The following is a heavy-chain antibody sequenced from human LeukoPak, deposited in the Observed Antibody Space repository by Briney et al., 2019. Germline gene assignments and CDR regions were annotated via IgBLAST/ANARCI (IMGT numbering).Heavy chain of an antibody. J-gene: IGHJ3*02. CDR1: GFTFSDYY. D-gene: IGHD3-22*01. V-gene: IGHV3-11*04. CDR2: ISSSGSTI. Sequence: GGSLRLSCAASGFTFSDYYMSWIRQAPGKGLEWVSYISSSGSTIYYADSVKGRFTISRDNAKNSLYLQMNSLRAEDTAVYYCARKSITMIVVANDAFDIWGQGTMVTVSS. CDR3: ARKSITMIVVANDAFDI.